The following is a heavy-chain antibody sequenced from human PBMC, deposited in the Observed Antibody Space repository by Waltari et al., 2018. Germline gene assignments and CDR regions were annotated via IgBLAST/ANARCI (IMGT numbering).Heavy chain of an antibody. D-gene: IGHD2-2*01. CDR3: ARDLSGYQLLSPQTYYFDY. V-gene: IGHV6-1*01. CDR1: GDSVSSHSAA. J-gene: IGHJ4*02. Sequence: QVQLPQSGPGLVTPSQTLSLTCAISGDSVSSHSAAWNWIRQSPSSGLEWLGRTYYRSKWYNDYAVSVKSRITINPDTSKNQFSLQLNSVTPEDTAVYYWARDLSGYQLLSPQTYYFDYWGQGTLVTVSS. CDR2: TYYRSKWYN.